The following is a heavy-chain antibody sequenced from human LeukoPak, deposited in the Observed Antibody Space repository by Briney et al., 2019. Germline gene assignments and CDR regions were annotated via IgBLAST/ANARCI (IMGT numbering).Heavy chain of an antibody. D-gene: IGHD7-27*01. J-gene: IGHJ4*02. V-gene: IGHV4-59*01. CDR2: IYYSGST. Sequence: PSETLSLTCTVSGGSISSYYWSWIRQPPGKGLEWIGYIYYSGSTNYNPSLKSRVTISVDTSKNQSSLKLSSVTAADTAVYYCARALNWDFDYWGQGTLVTVSS. CDR1: GGSISSYY. CDR3: ARALNWDFDY.